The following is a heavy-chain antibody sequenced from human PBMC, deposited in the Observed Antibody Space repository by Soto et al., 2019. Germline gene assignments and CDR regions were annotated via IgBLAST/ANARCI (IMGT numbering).Heavy chain of an antibody. CDR3: ATYTAYAKYYLDF. V-gene: IGHV4-38-2*01. Sequence: SETLSLTCAVSGYSISSGYYWGWIRQPPGKGLEWVATMSHSGSASYNPSLKGRVTMSVDTSKNQFSLRLSSVSAADTAVYFCATYTAYAKYYLDFWGRGALVTVSS. D-gene: IGHD2-21*02. CDR2: MSHSGSA. J-gene: IGHJ4*02. CDR1: GYSISSGYY.